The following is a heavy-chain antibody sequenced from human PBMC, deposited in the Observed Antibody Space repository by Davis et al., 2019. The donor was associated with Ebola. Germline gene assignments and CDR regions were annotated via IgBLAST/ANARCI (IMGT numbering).Heavy chain of an antibody. J-gene: IGHJ5*01. Sequence: GGSLRLSCATSGFTFKNHAMNWVRQAPGKGLEWVSAVSGGGDFTYYTDSVKGRFTISRDNSKNTLHLQMSSLRVEDTALYYCTKDQHYYGSGSSPTLDSWGQGALVTVAS. CDR1: GFTFKNHA. V-gene: IGHV3-23*01. CDR2: VSGGGDFT. D-gene: IGHD3-10*01. CDR3: TKDQHYYGSGSSPTLDS.